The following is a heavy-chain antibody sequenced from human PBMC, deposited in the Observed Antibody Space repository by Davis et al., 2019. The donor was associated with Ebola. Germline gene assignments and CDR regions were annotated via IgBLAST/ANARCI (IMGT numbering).Heavy chain of an antibody. CDR2: ISSSGSTI. CDR3: ARDSTISYYFYYMDV. J-gene: IGHJ6*03. D-gene: IGHD5-24*01. Sequence: GESLKISCAASGFTFSNYFMSWIRQAPGKGLEWVSYISSSGSTIYYADSVKGRFTISRDNAKNSLYLQMNSLRAGDTAVYYCARDSTISYYFYYMDVWGKGTTVTVSS. V-gene: IGHV3-11*04. CDR1: GFTFSNYF.